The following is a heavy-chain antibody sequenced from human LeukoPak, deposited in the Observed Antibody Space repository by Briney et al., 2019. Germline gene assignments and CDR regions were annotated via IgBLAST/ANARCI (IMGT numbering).Heavy chain of an antibody. CDR2: IYYSGST. J-gene: IGHJ4*02. D-gene: IGHD2-8*02. CDR3: ASTGSWDGYYFDY. CDR1: GGSFSGYY. V-gene: IGHV4-59*01. Sequence: SETLSLTCAVYGGSFSGYYWSWLRQPPRKGLEWIGYIYYSGSTNYNPSLTSRVTISVDTSKNQFSLKLSSVTAADTAVYYCASTGSWDGYYFDYWGQGTLVTVSS.